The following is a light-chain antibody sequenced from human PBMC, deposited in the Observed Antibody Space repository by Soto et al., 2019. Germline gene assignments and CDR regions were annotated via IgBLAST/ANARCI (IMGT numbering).Light chain of an antibody. CDR2: AVS. Sequence: DIQLTQSPSFLSASVGDRVTITCRASQGISSYFAWYQQKPGKAPKLLIYAVSTLQSGVPSRFSGSASGTEFNLKISSQQPEDFATYYCQQLNSYRLTVGGWTKVEIK. CDR1: QGISSY. J-gene: IGKJ4*01. CDR3: QQLNSYRLT. V-gene: IGKV1-9*01.